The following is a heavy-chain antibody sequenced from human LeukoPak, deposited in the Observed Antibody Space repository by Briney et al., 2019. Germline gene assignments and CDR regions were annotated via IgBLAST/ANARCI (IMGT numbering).Heavy chain of an antibody. CDR1: GGSISSYY. J-gene: IGHJ4*02. Sequence: KSSETLSLTCTVSGGSISSYYWSWIRQPPGKGLEWIAYISDIGSINYNPSLKSRVTISLDTSKNQLSLKLRSVTAADTAAYYCAGHHPRNTVDFWGQGTLVTVSS. V-gene: IGHV4-59*08. CDR3: AGHHPRNTVDF. D-gene: IGHD2/OR15-2a*01. CDR2: ISDIGSI.